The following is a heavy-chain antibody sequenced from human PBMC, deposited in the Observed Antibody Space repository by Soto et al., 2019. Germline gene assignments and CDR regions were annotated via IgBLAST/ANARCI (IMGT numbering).Heavy chain of an antibody. CDR2: MNPNSGNT. CDR1: GYTFTSYD. J-gene: IGHJ4*02. Sequence: ASVKVSCKASGYTFTSYDINWVRQATGQGLEWMGWMNPNSGNTGYAQKFQGRVTMTRNTSISTAYMELSSLRSEDTAVYYCARGPSPKGLYDSSGYYIDYWGQGTLVTVSS. V-gene: IGHV1-8*01. CDR3: ARGPSPKGLYDSSGYYIDY. D-gene: IGHD3-22*01.